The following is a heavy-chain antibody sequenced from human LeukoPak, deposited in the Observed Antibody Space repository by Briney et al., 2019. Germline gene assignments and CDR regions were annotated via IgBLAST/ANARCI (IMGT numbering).Heavy chain of an antibody. D-gene: IGHD3-10*01. CDR2: IYYSGST. CDR1: GGSISSYY. CDR3: ARGRASYGSGSYLFDY. V-gene: IGHV4-59*01. Sequence: SETLSLTCTVSGGSISSYYWSWIRQPPGKGLEWLGYIYYSGSTNYNPSLKSRVTISVDTSKNQFSLKLSSVTAADTAVYYCARGRASYGSGSYLFDYWGQGTLVTVSS. J-gene: IGHJ4*02.